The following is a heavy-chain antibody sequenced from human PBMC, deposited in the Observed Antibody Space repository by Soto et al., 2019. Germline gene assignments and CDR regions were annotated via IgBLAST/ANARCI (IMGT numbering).Heavy chain of an antibody. CDR1: GFTFSSYG. CDR3: ARARGEWLRLVYGMDV. V-gene: IGHV3-33*01. D-gene: IGHD5-12*01. CDR2: IWYDGSNK. Sequence: QVQLVESGGGVVQPGRSLRLSCAASGFTFSSYGMHWVRQAPGKGLEWVAVIWYDGSNKYYADSVKGRFTISRDNSKNTLYLQMNSLRAEDTAVYYCARARGEWLRLVYGMDVWGQGTTVTVSS. J-gene: IGHJ6*02.